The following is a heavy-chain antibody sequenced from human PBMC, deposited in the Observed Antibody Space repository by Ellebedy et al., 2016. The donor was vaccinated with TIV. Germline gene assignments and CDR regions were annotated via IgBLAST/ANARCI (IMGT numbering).Heavy chain of an antibody. CDR3: ARGPAYYYDSSGYHI. CDR1: GGTFSSYA. CDR2: IIPILGIA. V-gene: IGHV1-69*04. J-gene: IGHJ3*02. D-gene: IGHD3-22*01. Sequence: AASVKVSCKASGGTFSSYAISWARQAPGQGLEWMGRIIPILGIANYAQKFQGRVTITADKSTSTAYMELSSLRSEDTAVYYCARGPAYYYDSSGYHIWGQGTMVTVSS.